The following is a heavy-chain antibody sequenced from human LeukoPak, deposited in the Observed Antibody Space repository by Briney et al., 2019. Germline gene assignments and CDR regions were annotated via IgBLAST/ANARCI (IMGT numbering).Heavy chain of an antibody. V-gene: IGHV3-21*01. J-gene: IGHJ4*02. CDR2: ISSSSSYI. CDR3: AREGGLNYYGSGSYYSEFDY. D-gene: IGHD3-10*01. Sequence: PGGSLRLSCAASGFTLSNAWMNWVRQAPGKGLEWVSSISSSSSYIYYADSVKGRFTISRDNAKNSLYLQMNSLRAEDTAVYYCAREGGLNYYGSGSYYSEFDYWGQGTLVTVSS. CDR1: GFTLSNAW.